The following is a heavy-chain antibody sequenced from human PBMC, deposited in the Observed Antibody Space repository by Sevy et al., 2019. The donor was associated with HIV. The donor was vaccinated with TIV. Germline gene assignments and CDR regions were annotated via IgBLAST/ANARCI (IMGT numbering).Heavy chain of an antibody. CDR2: IYYSGST. Sequence: SETLSLTCTVSGGSVSSGSYYWSWIRQPPGKGLEWIGYIYYSGSTNYYPSLKSRVTISVDTSKNQFSLKLSSVTAADTAVYYCARDLGYSGYDFWGQGTLVTVSS. CDR3: ARDLGYSGYDF. CDR1: GGSVSSGSYY. D-gene: IGHD5-12*01. V-gene: IGHV4-61*01. J-gene: IGHJ4*02.